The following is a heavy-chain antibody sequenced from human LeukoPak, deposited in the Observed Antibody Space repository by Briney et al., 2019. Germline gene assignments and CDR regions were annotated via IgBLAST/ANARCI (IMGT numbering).Heavy chain of an antibody. CDR1: GFTFSNYW. CDR3: ERGYYDSSGYYLIDY. Sequence: PGGSLRLSCAASGFTFSNYWIHWVRQAPGQGLVWVSRINSDGTSTSYADSVKGRFTISRDNAKNTLYLQMNSLRAEDTAVYYCERGYYDSSGYYLIDYWGQGTLVTVSS. J-gene: IGHJ4*02. D-gene: IGHD3-22*01. V-gene: IGHV3-74*01. CDR2: INSDGTST.